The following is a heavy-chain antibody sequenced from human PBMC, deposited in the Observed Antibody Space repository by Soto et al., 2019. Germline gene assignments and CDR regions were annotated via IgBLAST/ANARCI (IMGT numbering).Heavy chain of an antibody. CDR1: VFSFSDHY. J-gene: IGHJ4*02. Sequence: PGWSLRLSCSASVFSFSDHYMSWIRQAPGKGLEWVSYISSSTFYTNYADSVKGRFTISRDNAKNSLYLQMNSLRAEDTAVYYCATDDSSVLEYFDYWGQGILVTVSS. CDR2: ISSSTFYT. CDR3: ATDDSSVLEYFDY. D-gene: IGHD3-22*01. V-gene: IGHV3-11*06.